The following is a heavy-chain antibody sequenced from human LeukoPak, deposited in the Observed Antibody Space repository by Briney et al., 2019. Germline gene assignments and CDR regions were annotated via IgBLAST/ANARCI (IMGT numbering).Heavy chain of an antibody. CDR2: VYYSGST. V-gene: IGHV4-39*01. J-gene: IGHJ6*03. Sequence: SQTLSVTCTVSGDSVSNVSYYWAWIRQPPGKGLECIANVYYSGSTYYNPSLKSRVAISVDTSKNQFSLTLSSVTAADTGVYFCASVVRGGTFYYYMDVWGRGTSVTVSS. CDR3: ASVVRGGTFYYYMDV. D-gene: IGHD3-10*01. CDR1: GDSVSNVSYY.